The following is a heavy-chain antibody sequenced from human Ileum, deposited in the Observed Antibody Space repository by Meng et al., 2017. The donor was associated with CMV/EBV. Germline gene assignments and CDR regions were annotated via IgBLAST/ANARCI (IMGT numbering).Heavy chain of an antibody. J-gene: IGHJ4*02. CDR2: IHISGAT. CDR1: GGSIGSGDYY. Sequence: QVQLQESGPGLVEPSATLFLTCTVSGGSIGSGDYYWSWIRQPAGKGLEWIGRIHISGATNYNPSHKSRVTMSVDTSKNQFSLKVRSVTAADTAVYYCAREMSRTGFFDYWGQGNLVTVSS. D-gene: IGHD1-1*01. CDR3: AREMSRTGFFDY. V-gene: IGHV4-61*02.